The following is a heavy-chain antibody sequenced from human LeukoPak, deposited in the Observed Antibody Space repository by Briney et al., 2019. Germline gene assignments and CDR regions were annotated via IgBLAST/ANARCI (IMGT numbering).Heavy chain of an antibody. V-gene: IGHV4-39*07. Sequence: SETLSLTCTVSGGSISSSSYYWGWIRQPPGKGLEWIGSIYYSGSTYYNPSLKSRVTISVDTSKNQFSLKLSSVTAADTAVYYFPRGRAGYYGSGSFYNLYYLAYWAQGTLSPSPQ. CDR2: IYYSGST. D-gene: IGHD3-10*01. J-gene: IGHJ4*02. CDR3: PRGRAGYYGSGSFYNLYYLAY. CDR1: GGSISSSSYY.